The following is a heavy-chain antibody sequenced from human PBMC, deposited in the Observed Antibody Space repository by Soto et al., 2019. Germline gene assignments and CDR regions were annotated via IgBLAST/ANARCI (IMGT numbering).Heavy chain of an antibody. CDR1: GGSLNNFY. D-gene: IGHD6-19*01. CDR2: IHASGNT. V-gene: IGHV4-4*07. J-gene: IGHJ5*02. CDR3: ARSSHKETWFDP. Sequence: SETLSLTCSVSGGSLNNFYWNWIRQTAGKGLEWIGRIHASGNTNYNPSLKSRATLSVDTSKNQFSLKVRSVTAADTAVYYCARSSHKETWFDPWGQGTLVTVSS.